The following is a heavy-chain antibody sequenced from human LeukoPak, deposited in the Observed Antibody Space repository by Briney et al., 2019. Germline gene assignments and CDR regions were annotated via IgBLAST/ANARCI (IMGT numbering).Heavy chain of an antibody. V-gene: IGHV7-4-1*02. CDR1: GYTFTSYD. CDR3: ARDKDCSGGSCYTNAEYFQH. J-gene: IGHJ1*01. Sequence: ASVKVSCKASGYTFTSYDINWVRQATGQGLEWMGWINTNTGNPTYAQGFTGRFVFSLDTSVSTAYLQISSLKAGDTAVYYCARDKDCSGGSCYTNAEYFQHWGQGTLVTVSS. CDR2: INTNTGNP. D-gene: IGHD2-15*01.